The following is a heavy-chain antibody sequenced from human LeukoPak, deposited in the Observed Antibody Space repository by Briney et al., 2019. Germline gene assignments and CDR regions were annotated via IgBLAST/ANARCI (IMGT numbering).Heavy chain of an antibody. CDR2: INSDGSST. CDR3: AREGVAAADTYFDY. V-gene: IGHV3-74*01. CDR1: GFTFSSYW. Sequence: GGSLRLSCAASGFTFSSYWMHWVRQAPGKGLVWVSRINSDGSSTSYADSVKGRFTIFRDNAKNTLYLQMNSLRAEDTAVYYCAREGVAAADTYFDYWGQGTLVTVSS. D-gene: IGHD6-13*01. J-gene: IGHJ4*02.